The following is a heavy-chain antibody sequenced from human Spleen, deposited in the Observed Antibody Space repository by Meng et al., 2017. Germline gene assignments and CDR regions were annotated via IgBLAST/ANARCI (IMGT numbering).Heavy chain of an antibody. CDR3: ARDFPDPYQVLPGDY. D-gene: IGHD2-2*01. CDR2: INPNSGGT. Sequence: QVQLVQSGADVKKPGASGKVACKASGYTFTAYYIHWVRQAPGQGLEWMGRINPNSGGTNFAQKFQGRVTMTSDTSISTADMELSRLRSDDTAVYYCARDFPDPYQVLPGDYWGQGTLVTVSS. J-gene: IGHJ4*02. CDR1: GYTFTAYY. V-gene: IGHV1-2*06.